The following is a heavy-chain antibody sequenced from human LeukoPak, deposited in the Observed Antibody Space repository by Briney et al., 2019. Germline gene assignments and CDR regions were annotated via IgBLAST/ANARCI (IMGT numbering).Heavy chain of an antibody. CDR1: GYTFTGYY. Sequence: ASVRVSCKASGYTFTGYYMHWVRQDPGQGLEWMGWINPNSGGTNYAQKFQGRVTMTRDTSISTAYMELSRLRSDDTAVYYCAREGRNCSSTSCYHDYWGQGTLVTVSS. V-gene: IGHV1-2*02. CDR2: INPNSGGT. CDR3: AREGRNCSSTSCYHDY. D-gene: IGHD2-2*01. J-gene: IGHJ4*02.